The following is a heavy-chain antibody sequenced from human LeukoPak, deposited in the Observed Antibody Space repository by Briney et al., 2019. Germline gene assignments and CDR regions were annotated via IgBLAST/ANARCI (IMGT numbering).Heavy chain of an antibody. D-gene: IGHD3-22*01. V-gene: IGHV1-2*02. CDR1: GYTFTSNY. CDR2: INPNSGGT. Sequence: ASVKVSCKAFGYTFTSNYMHWVRQAPGQGLEWMGWINPNSGGTNYAQKFQGRVTMTRDTSISTAYMELSRLRSDDTAVYYCARAVNYYDSSGYQRVDAFDIWGQGTMVTVSS. J-gene: IGHJ3*02. CDR3: ARAVNYYDSSGYQRVDAFDI.